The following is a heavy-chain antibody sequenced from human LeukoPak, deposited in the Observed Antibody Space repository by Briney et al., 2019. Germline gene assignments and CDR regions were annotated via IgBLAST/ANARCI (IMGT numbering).Heavy chain of an antibody. J-gene: IGHJ4*02. CDR2: ISSSGSTI. CDR3: ATEGYRDSY. CDR1: GFTFSSYE. Sequence: GGSLRLSCAASGFTFSSYEMNWVRQAPGKGLEWVSYISSSGSTIYYADSVKGRSTISRDNAKNSLYLQMNSLRAEDTAVYYCATEGYRDSYWGQGTLVTVSS. D-gene: IGHD6-13*01. V-gene: IGHV3-48*03.